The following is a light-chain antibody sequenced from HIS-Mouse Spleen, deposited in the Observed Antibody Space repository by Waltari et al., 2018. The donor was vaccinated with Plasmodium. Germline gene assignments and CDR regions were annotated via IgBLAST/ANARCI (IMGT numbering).Light chain of an antibody. V-gene: IGLV1-44*01. Sequence: QSVLTQPPSASGTPGQRVTISCSGSSSNIGSNTVNWYQHPPGTAPTLLIYSNNQRPSGVPDRFSGSKSGTSASLAISGLQSEDEADYYCAAWDDSLNGHVVFGGGTKLTVL. J-gene: IGLJ2*01. CDR1: SSNIGSNT. CDR3: AAWDDSLNGHVV. CDR2: SNN.